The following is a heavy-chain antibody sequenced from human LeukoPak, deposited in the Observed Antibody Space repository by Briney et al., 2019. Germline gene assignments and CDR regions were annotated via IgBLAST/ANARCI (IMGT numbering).Heavy chain of an antibody. D-gene: IGHD2-2*01. J-gene: IGHJ4*02. Sequence: SGTLSLTCAVSGESISSSNWWSWVRQAPGKGLEWIGEIYHSGTTNYNPSLKSRVTISFDTSKNQFSLNLRSVTAADTAVYYCANKVYCSTTSCYHAGYWGQGTLVTVSS. CDR3: ANKVYCSTTSCYHAGY. CDR2: IYHSGTT. CDR1: GESISSSNW. V-gene: IGHV4-4*02.